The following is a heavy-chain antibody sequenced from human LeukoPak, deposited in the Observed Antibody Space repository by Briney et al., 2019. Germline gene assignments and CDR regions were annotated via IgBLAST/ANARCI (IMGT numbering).Heavy chain of an antibody. CDR2: IIGSGGTT. CDR1: GFTFSNYA. D-gene: IGHD3-10*01. Sequence: GGSLRLSCEASGFTFSNYAMSWVRQAPGKGLEWVSTIIGSGGTTYYADTVKGRFTISGDNSKNTLSLQMHSLRAEDTAVYYCARVWYGELKVDVWGQGTTVTVSS. CDR3: ARVWYGELKVDV. J-gene: IGHJ6*02. V-gene: IGHV3-23*01.